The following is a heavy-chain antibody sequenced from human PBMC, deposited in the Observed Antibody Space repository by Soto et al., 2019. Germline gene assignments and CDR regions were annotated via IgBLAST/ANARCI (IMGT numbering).Heavy chain of an antibody. J-gene: IGHJ4*02. V-gene: IGHV4-59*01. CDR2: IFHSGTA. Sequence: SETLSLTCTVYGASISSSYCSWSRQPLGQGLEWIGYIFHSGTANYNPALKSRVTLSVDTSKNQLSLNLSSLTTADTAVYFCARGGNRYSSTSSGVGGFDYWGQGTLVTVSS. CDR1: GASISSSY. CDR3: ARGGNRYSSTSSGVGGFDY. D-gene: IGHD6-6*01.